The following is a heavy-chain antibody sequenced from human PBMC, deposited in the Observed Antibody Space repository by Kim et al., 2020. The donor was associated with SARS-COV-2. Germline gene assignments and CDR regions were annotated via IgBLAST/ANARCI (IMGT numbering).Heavy chain of an antibody. CDR3: AKSFSGSYFGYDY. V-gene: IGHV3-30*18. CDR1: GFTFNTYG. Sequence: GSLRLSCAASGFTFNTYGMHWVRQAPGKGLEWVAVISYDGSNKYYADSMKGRFTISRDNSKNTLYLQMNSLRIEDTAVYYCAKSFSGSYFGYDYWGQGTLVTVSS. D-gene: IGHD1-26*01. J-gene: IGHJ4*02. CDR2: ISYDGSNK.